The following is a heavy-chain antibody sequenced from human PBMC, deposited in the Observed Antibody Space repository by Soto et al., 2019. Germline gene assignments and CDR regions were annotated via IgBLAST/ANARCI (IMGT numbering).Heavy chain of an antibody. J-gene: IGHJ4*02. CDR2: IYYSGST. CDR3: ARLADVTVPGSFDY. D-gene: IGHD4-17*01. V-gene: IGHV4-39*01. Sequence: QLQLQESGPGLVKPSETLSLTCTVSGGSISSSSYYWGWIRQPPGKGLEWIGSIYYSGSTYYNPSLKSRAPISVDTAKNQFSLKLSSVTAADTAVYYCARLADVTVPGSFDYWGQGPLVTVSS. CDR1: GGSISSSSYY.